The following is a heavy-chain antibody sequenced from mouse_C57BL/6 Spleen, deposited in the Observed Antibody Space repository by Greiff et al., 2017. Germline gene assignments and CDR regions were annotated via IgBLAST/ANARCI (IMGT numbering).Heavy chain of an antibody. J-gene: IGHJ2*01. D-gene: IGHD1-2*01. Sequence: QVQLQQPGAELVMPGASVKLSCKASCYTFTSYWMHWVKQRPGQGLEWIGEIDPSDSYTNYNQKFKGKSTLTVDKSSSTAYMQLSSLTSEDSAVYYCARSTLITPGDYWGQGTTLTVSS. CDR1: CYTFTSYW. V-gene: IGHV1-69*01. CDR3: ARSTLITPGDY. CDR2: IDPSDSYT.